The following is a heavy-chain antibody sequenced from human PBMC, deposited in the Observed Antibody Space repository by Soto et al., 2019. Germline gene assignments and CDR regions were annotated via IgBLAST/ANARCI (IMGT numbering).Heavy chain of an antibody. CDR2: ISGSGGST. D-gene: IGHD1-1*01. CDR1: GFTFSSYA. V-gene: IGHV3-23*01. J-gene: IGHJ4*02. Sequence: GGSLRLSCAASGFTFSSYAMSWVRQAPGKGLEWVSAISGSGGSTYYADSVKGRFTISRDNSKNTLYLQMNSLRAEDTAIFYCAREVTRALFDYWGQGTLVTVSS. CDR3: AREVTRALFDY.